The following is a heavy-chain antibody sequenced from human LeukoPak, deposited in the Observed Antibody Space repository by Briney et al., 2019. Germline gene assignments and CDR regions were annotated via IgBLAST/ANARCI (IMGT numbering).Heavy chain of an antibody. Sequence: GGSLRLSCAASGFTVSSNYMSWVRQAPGKGLEWVSVIYSGGSAYYADSVKGRFTISRDNSKNTLYLQMNSLRAEDTAVYYCARQKGSYGSGSYYNGDFDYWGQGTLVTVSS. CDR1: GFTVSSNY. CDR2: IYSGGSA. CDR3: ARQKGSYGSGSYYNGDFDY. J-gene: IGHJ4*02. D-gene: IGHD3-10*01. V-gene: IGHV3-66*04.